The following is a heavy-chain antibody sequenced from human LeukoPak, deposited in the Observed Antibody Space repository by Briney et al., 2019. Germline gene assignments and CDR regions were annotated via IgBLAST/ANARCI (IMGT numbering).Heavy chain of an antibody. CDR3: ARAPSGYCSGGSCYSPIDY. Sequence: GGSLRLSCAASGFTFSSYGMHWVRQAPGKGLEGVAVIWYDGSNKYYADSVKGRFTISRDNSKNTLYLQMNSLRAEDTAVYYCARAPSGYCSGGSCYSPIDYWGQGTLVTVSS. D-gene: IGHD2-15*01. CDR2: IWYDGSNK. J-gene: IGHJ4*02. V-gene: IGHV3-33*01. CDR1: GFTFSSYG.